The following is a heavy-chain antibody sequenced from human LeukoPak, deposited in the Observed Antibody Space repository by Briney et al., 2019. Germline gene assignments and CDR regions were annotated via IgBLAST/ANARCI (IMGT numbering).Heavy chain of an antibody. Sequence: GSVKVSCKASGYTFTSYYMHWVRQAPGQGLEWMGIINPSGGSTSYAQKFQGRVTMTRDTSTSTVYMELSSLRSEDTAVYYCARDMSDRYYFDYWGQGTLVTASS. CDR2: INPSGGST. D-gene: IGHD1-14*01. CDR1: GYTFTSYY. V-gene: IGHV1-46*01. J-gene: IGHJ4*02. CDR3: ARDMSDRYYFDY.